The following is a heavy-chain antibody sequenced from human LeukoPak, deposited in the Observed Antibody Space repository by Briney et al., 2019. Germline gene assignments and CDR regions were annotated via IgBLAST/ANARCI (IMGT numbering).Heavy chain of an antibody. CDR2: IYHSGRA. CDR3: ARSQYKAIWFDP. J-gene: IGHJ5*02. Sequence: SETLSLTCAVSGGSISSSNWWSWVRQSPGKGLEWIGQIYHSGRADYNPSLKSRVTISVDKSQNQFSLKLISVTAADTAVYYCARSQYKAIWFDPWGQGTLVTVSS. CDR1: GGSISSSNW. D-gene: IGHD1-1*01. V-gene: IGHV4-4*02.